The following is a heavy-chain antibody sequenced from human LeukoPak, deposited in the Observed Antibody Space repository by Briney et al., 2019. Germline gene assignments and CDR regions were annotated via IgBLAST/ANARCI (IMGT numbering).Heavy chain of an antibody. CDR2: TYADGYT. D-gene: IGHD2-2*01. V-gene: IGHV3-53*01. CDR1: GFTGSSSY. Sequence: GGSLGLSCAASGFTGSSSYMTWVRQAPGKGLERVSITYADGYTFYADSVKGRFTISRDSSKNTLCLQMNSLRAEDTAMYYCARGLRHCDRTSCFQPFDCWGQGTPVTVSS. CDR3: ARGLRHCDRTSCFQPFDC. J-gene: IGHJ4*02.